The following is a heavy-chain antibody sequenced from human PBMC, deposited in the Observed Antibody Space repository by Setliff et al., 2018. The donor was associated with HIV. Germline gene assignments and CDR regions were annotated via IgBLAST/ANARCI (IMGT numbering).Heavy chain of an antibody. J-gene: IGHJ4*02. V-gene: IGHV3-23*01. Sequence: GGSLRLSCAASGFTFTDYAMNWVRQAPGKGLEWVAGMSGSDNTTFYADSVKGRFTVSRDNSKKTLYMVMDSLRAEDTAIYYCATRGIYSSSSLLFDYWGRGTLVTVSS. CDR1: GFTFTDYA. CDR2: MSGSDNTT. CDR3: ATRGIYSSSSLLFDY. D-gene: IGHD6-6*01.